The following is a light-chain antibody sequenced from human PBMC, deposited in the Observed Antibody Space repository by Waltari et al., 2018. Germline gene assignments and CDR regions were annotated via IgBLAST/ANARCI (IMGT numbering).Light chain of an antibody. CDR1: QGISSY. CDR2: AAS. J-gene: IGKJ3*01. CDR3: QQLNIYPFT. V-gene: IGKV1-9*01. Sequence: DIQLTQSPSFLSASVGDRVTITCRASQGISSYLAWYQQKPGKAPKLLIYAASTLQSGVPSRFSGSGSGTEFTLTISSLQPEDFATYYCQQLNIYPFTFGPGTKVGIK.